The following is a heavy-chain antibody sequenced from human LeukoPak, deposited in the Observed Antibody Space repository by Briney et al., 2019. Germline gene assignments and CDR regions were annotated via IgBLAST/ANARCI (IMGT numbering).Heavy chain of an antibody. CDR3: ARDVHGDYGSGWFDP. V-gene: IGHV1-69*05. J-gene: IGHJ5*02. CDR1: GGTFNNSA. D-gene: IGHD4-17*01. Sequence: SVKVSCKTSGGTFNNSAISWVRQAPGQVLESLGGIMPLFGTAGYAQKFQGRVTITKDESTRTVYLELTSLTSDDTAVYYCARDVHGDYGSGWFDPWGQGTLVSVPS. CDR2: IMPLFGTA.